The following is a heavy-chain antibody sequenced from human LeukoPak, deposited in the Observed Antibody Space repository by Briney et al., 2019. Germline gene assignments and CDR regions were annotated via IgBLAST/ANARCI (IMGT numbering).Heavy chain of an antibody. D-gene: IGHD3-22*01. CDR3: RAATRYLGYYYDY. CDR1: RFTFSIFG. J-gene: IGHJ4*02. CDR2: ISSDGTNK. V-gene: IGHV3-30*03. Sequence: GGSLRLSCAASRFTFSIFGMHWVRQAPGKGLEWIEVISSDGTNKNYADSVKGRFTISRDNSKDTLYLQMSSLRIHDTAIYYCRAATRYLGYYYDYWGQGTLVTVSS.